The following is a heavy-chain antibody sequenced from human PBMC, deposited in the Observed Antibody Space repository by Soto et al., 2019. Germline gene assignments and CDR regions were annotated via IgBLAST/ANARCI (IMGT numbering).Heavy chain of an antibody. CDR3: ARDKGSSCYPNYFDY. J-gene: IGHJ4*02. CDR2: IIPILGIA. Sequence: QVQLVQSGAEVKKPGSSVKVSCKASGGTFRSYTISWVRQAPGQGLEWMGRIIPILGIANYAQQFQGRVTITADKSTSTAYMDLSSLRSEDTAVYYCARDKGSSCYPNYFDYWGQGTLVTVSS. D-gene: IGHD6-13*01. CDR1: GGTFRSYT. V-gene: IGHV1-69*08.